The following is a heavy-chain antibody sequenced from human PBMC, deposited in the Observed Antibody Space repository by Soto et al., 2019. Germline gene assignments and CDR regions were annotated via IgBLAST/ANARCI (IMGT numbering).Heavy chain of an antibody. CDR1: GDSISSGNKY. D-gene: IGHD3-16*01. CDR3: ARVPSPFDYYYAMDV. J-gene: IGHJ6*02. Sequence: QVQLRESGPGLVMPSQTLSLTCTVSGDSISSGNKYWSWIRQPPGKGLEWIGYIFSSGTTYYNPSLKSRLTMSLDAAQNQFSLKLNFLTDADTAVYFCARVPSPFDYYYAMDVWGQGTTVTVSS. CDR2: IFSSGTT. V-gene: IGHV4-30-4*01.